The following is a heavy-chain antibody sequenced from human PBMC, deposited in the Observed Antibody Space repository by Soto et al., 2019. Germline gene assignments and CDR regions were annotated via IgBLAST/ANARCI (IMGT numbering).Heavy chain of an antibody. Sequence: PGGSLRLSCAASGFNFRAYGMHWVRQAPGKGLQWVAVMSSDASNKYYADSVKGRFTISRDNSQNTLYLQMNSLRPEDTAVYYCAKGSRSVYYYYYGMDVWGQGTTATVSS. CDR3: AKGSRSVYYYYYGMDV. CDR1: GFNFRAYG. J-gene: IGHJ6*02. V-gene: IGHV3-30*18. CDR2: MSSDASNK. D-gene: IGHD6-6*01.